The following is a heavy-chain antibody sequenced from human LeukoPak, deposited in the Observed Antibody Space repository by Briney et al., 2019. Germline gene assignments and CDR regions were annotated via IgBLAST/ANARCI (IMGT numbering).Heavy chain of an antibody. CDR2: IKKDGSEK. Sequence: GGSLRLSCAASGFTFRDHYMTWVRQAPGKGLEWVANIKKDGSEKHYVDSVKGRFTISRDNVKNSLYLQMTSLRGEDTAVYYCVQRGLDYWGQGTQVTVSS. V-gene: IGHV3-7*01. D-gene: IGHD6-25*01. J-gene: IGHJ4*02. CDR1: GFTFRDHY. CDR3: VQRGLDY.